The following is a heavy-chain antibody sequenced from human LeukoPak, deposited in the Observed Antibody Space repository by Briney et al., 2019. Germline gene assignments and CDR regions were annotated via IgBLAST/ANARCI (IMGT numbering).Heavy chain of an antibody. CDR3: ARAAIAVTGDYHYHYMDV. CDR2: ISPSSGDT. J-gene: IGHJ6*03. Sequence: ASVKVSCKASGYTFTGHYMHWVRQAPGQGLEWMGWISPSSGDTDYSQRFQGRVTMTRDTSISTAYMELSRLRSDDTAVYYCARAAIAVTGDYHYHYMDVWGKGTTVTVPS. CDR1: GYTFTGHY. V-gene: IGHV1-2*02. D-gene: IGHD6-19*01.